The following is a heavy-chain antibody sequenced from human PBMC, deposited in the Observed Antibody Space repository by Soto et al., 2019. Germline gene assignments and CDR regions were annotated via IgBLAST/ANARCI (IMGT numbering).Heavy chain of an antibody. CDR2: ISSSGSTI. D-gene: IGHD6-19*01. Sequence: GESLKISCAASGFTFSDYYMSWIRQAPGKGLEWVSYISSSGSTIYYADSVKGRFTISRDNAKNSLYLQMNSLRAEDTAVYYCARDGPPWLVLGYWGQGTLVTVSS. CDR3: ARDGPPWLVLGY. V-gene: IGHV3-11*01. CDR1: GFTFSDYY. J-gene: IGHJ4*02.